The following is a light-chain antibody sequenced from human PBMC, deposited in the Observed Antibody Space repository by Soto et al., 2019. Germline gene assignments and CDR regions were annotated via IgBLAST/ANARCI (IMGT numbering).Light chain of an antibody. Sequence: IVLTQSPGTLSLSPGDRATLSCRACQSVRNNYSAWYQHNPGQPPRLLIYGASNRTTGIPDRFSGSGSGTDFTLTISRQEPEDFAVYYCQQYGSSGTFGQGTKVDIK. CDR1: QSVRNNY. CDR3: QQYGSSGT. CDR2: GAS. V-gene: IGKV3-20*01. J-gene: IGKJ1*01.